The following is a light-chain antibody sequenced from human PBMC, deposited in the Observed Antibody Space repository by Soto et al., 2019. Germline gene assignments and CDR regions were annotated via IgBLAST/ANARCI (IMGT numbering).Light chain of an antibody. CDR2: GAS. Sequence: EIVLTQSPGTLSLSPGERATLSRRASQSVSSYLAWYQQKPGHAPRLLIYGASSRATGIPDRFSGSGSGTDFTLTISRLEPEDFAVYYCQQYGSSPWTFGQGTKVDI. V-gene: IGKV3-20*01. J-gene: IGKJ1*01. CDR1: QSVSSY. CDR3: QQYGSSPWT.